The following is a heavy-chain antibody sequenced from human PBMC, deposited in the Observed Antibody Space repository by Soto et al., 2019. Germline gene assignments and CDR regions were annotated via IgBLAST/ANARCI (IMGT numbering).Heavy chain of an antibody. J-gene: IGHJ4*02. CDR1: GGCISSYY. CDR2: IYYSGST. Sequence: SETLSLTCTVSGGCISSYYWSWIRQPPGKGLEWIGYIYYSGSTNYNPSLKSRVTISVDTSKNQFSLKLSSVTAADTAVYYCARLKNSLSLDYWGLGTLVTVSS. D-gene: IGHD5-18*01. V-gene: IGHV4-59*08. CDR3: ARLKNSLSLDY.